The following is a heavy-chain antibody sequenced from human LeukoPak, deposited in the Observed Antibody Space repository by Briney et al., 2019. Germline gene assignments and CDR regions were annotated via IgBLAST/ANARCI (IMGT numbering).Heavy chain of an antibody. J-gene: IGHJ3*02. CDR2: IYYSGST. CDR3: ARDSGNLRDDAFDI. CDR1: GGSISSYY. Sequence: PSETLSLTCTVSGGSISSYYWSWIRQPPGKGLAWIGYIYYSGSTNYNPSLKSRVTISVDTSKNQFSLKLSSVTAADTAVYYCARDSGNLRDDAFDIWGQGTMVTVSS. V-gene: IGHV4-59*01. D-gene: IGHD1-14*01.